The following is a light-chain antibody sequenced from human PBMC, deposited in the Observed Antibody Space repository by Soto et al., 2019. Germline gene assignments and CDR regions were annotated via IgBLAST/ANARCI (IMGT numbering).Light chain of an antibody. CDR1: QSISAW. Sequence: SSNCRASQSISAWLAWYQQKPGKAPRLLIYKASTLEIGVPSRFSGSGSGTGFTLTISSLPPDDFATYYCQQYNSYWTSGEGTKVDIK. CDR2: KAS. V-gene: IGKV1-5*03. CDR3: QQYNSYWT. J-gene: IGKJ1*01.